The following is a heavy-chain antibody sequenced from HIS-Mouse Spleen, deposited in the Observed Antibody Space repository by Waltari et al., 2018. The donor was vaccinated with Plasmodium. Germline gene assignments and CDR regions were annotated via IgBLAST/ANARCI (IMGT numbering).Heavy chain of an antibody. D-gene: IGHD6-13*01. Sequence: QVQLVQSGAEVKKPGASVKVSCKASGSTFTAYYMPWVRPAPGQGLERMGWINPNSGGTNYAQKCQGRVTMTRDTSISTAYMELSRLRSDDTAVYYCARVLGYKAAAGTFVEYFQHWGQGTLVTVSS. V-gene: IGHV1-2*02. CDR3: ARVLGYKAAAGTFVEYFQH. CDR1: GSTFTAYY. CDR2: INPNSGGT. J-gene: IGHJ1*01.